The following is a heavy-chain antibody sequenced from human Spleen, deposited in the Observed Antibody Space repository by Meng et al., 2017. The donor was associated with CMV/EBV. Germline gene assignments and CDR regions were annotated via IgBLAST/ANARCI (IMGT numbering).Heavy chain of an antibody. V-gene: IGHV4-59*01. J-gene: IGHJ3*02. CDR2: VYYTGSA. CDR3: AKETSISVAAPNAFDI. D-gene: IGHD6-19*01. CDR1: GESFSGYY. Sequence: SETLSLTCAVYGESFSGYYWSWIRQPPGKGLEWIGYVYYTGSANYNPSLKSRVTISVDTSKSQFSLKLSSVTAADTAVYYCAKETSISVAAPNAFDIWGQGTMVTVSS.